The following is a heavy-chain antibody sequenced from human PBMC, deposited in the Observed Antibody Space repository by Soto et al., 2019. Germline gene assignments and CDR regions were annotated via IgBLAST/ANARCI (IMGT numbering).Heavy chain of an antibody. CDR2: INPNSGDT. CDR1: GYTFTGYY. CDR3: ARVGNYYYGMDV. J-gene: IGHJ6*02. Sequence: ASVKVSCKASGYTFTGYYMHWVRQAPGQGLEWMGWINPNSGDTNYAQKFQGRVTMTRDTSISTAYMELSRLRSDDTAVYYCARVGNYYYGMDVWGQGTTVTVSS. D-gene: IGHD7-27*01. V-gene: IGHV1-2*02.